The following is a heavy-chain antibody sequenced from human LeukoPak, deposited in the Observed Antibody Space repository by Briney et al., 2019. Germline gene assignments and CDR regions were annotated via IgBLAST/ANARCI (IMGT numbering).Heavy chain of an antibody. V-gene: IGHV3-48*01. CDR2: ISSSSSTI. J-gene: IGHJ4*02. CDR3: AKDPTGTYSGYDYFDY. Sequence: GGSLRLSCAASGFTFSSYSMNWVRQAPGKGLEWVSYISSSSSTIYYADSVKGRFTISRDNAKNSLYLQMNSLRAEDTAVYYCAKDPTGTYSGYDYFDYWGQGTLVTVSS. D-gene: IGHD5-12*01. CDR1: GFTFSSYS.